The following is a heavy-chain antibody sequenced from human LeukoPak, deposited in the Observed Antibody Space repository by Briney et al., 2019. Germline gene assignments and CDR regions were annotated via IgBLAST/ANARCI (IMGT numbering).Heavy chain of an antibody. V-gene: IGHV1-69*06. D-gene: IGHD6-19*01. CDR2: IIPIFGTA. Sequence: SVKVSCKASGGTYSSYAISWVRQAPGQGLEWMGGIIPIFGTANYAQKFQGRVTITADKSTSTAYMELSSLRSEDTAVYYCARASLDSSGWSSRFDYWGQGTLVTVSS. CDR3: ARASLDSSGWSSRFDY. J-gene: IGHJ4*02. CDR1: GGTYSSYA.